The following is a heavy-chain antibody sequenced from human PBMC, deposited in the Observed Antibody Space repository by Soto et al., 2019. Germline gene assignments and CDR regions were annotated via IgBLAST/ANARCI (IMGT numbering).Heavy chain of an antibody. D-gene: IGHD6-6*01. V-gene: IGHV5-10-1*01. J-gene: IGHJ2*01. CDR3: ARRRVPHEYRRTSTDIAARSG. CDR2: IDPSDSYT. CDR1: GDSLPSYW. Sequence: STQGAGDSLPSYWTNRQSKMPGNGLQWMGRIDPSDSYTNYSPSFQGHVTISADKSISTAYLQWSSLKASDTAMYYCARRRVPHEYRRTSTDIAARSGRGR.